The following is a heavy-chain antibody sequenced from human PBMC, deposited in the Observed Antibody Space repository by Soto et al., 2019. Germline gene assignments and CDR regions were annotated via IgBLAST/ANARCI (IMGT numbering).Heavy chain of an antibody. CDR3: ARRSSSSLGSLFDP. CDR1: GGSISSSADY. Sequence: SETLSLTSTVSGGSISSSADYWDWIRQPPGKGLEWIGAMYYTGNKNYNPSLESRVTMSVDTSKNQFSLKLSSVTPTDTAVYYCARRSSSSLGSLFDPWGRGILVTVSS. V-gene: IGHV4-39*01. J-gene: IGHJ5*02. D-gene: IGHD6-6*01. CDR2: MYYTGNK.